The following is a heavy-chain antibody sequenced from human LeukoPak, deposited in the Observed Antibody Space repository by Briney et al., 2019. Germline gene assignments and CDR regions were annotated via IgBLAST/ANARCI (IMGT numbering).Heavy chain of an antibody. J-gene: IGHJ5*02. V-gene: IGHV1-18*04. CDR3: ARDDPRKYYYGSGSSNWFDP. Sequence: ASVKVSCKASGCTFTGYYMHWVRQAPGQGLEWMGWISAYNGNTNYAQKLQGRVTMTTDTSTSTAYMELRGLRSDDTAVYYCARDDPRKYYYGSGSSNWFDPWGQGTLVTVSS. CDR2: ISAYNGNT. D-gene: IGHD3-10*01. CDR1: GCTFTGYY.